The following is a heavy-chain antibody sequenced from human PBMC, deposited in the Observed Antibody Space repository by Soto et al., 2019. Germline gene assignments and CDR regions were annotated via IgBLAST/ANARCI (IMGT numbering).Heavy chain of an antibody. CDR2: ISGSGGST. V-gene: IGHV3-23*01. CDR3: AKGTLTTTQRKYYFDY. CDR1: GFTFSSYS. Sequence: GGALRLSCAASGFTFSSYSMNWVRQAPGKGLEWVSAISGSGGSTYYADSVKGRFTISRDNSKNTLYLQMNSLRAEDTAVYYCAKGTLTTTQRKYYFDYWGQGTLVNVS. J-gene: IGHJ4*02. D-gene: IGHD1-1*01.